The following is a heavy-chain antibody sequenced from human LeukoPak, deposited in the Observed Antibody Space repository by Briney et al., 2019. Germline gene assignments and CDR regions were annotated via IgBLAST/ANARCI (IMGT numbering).Heavy chain of an antibody. D-gene: IGHD2/OR15-2a*01. CDR1: GFTFSSYA. CDR3: AKDRIVIVGGIGGPALRWKNAFDI. J-gene: IGHJ3*02. CDR2: ISGSGGST. Sequence: NPGGSLRLSCAASGFTFSSYAMSWVRQAPGKGLGWVSGISGSGGSTYYADSVKGRFTISRDNSKNTLYLQMNSLRAEDTAVYYCAKDRIVIVGGIGGPALRWKNAFDIWGQGTVVTVSS. V-gene: IGHV3-23*01.